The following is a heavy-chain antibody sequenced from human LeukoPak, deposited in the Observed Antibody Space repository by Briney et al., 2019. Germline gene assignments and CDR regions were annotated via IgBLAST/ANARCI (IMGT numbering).Heavy chain of an antibody. D-gene: IGHD5-24*01. CDR3: ARGRDGYLGDY. V-gene: IGHV1-69*04. CDR1: GGTFSSYA. Sequence: GASVKVSCKASGGTFSSYAISWVRQAPGQGLEWMGRIIPILGIANYAQKFQGRVTITADKSTSTAYMELSSLRSEDTAVYYCARGRDGYLGDYWGQGTPVTVSS. J-gene: IGHJ4*02. CDR2: IIPILGIA.